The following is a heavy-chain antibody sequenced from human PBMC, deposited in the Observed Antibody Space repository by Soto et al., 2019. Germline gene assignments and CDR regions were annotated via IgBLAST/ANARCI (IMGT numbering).Heavy chain of an antibody. J-gene: IGHJ6*02. Sequence: GGSLRLSCAASGFTISRYAMSWVRQAPGKGLEWVSMMRDSDGDTYYADSVKGRFTISRDNSKNTLYLQMNSLRAEDTAVYYCARDMVRGMDVWGQGTTVTVSS. V-gene: IGHV3-23*01. CDR2: MRDSDGDT. CDR1: GFTISRYA. D-gene: IGHD3-10*01. CDR3: ARDMVRGMDV.